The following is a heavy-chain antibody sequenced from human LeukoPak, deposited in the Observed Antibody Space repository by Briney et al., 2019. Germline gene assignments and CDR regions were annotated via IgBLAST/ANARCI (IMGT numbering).Heavy chain of an antibody. Sequence: GGSLRLSCAASGFTFSNYWMSWVRQAPGKGLEWVANIKQDGSEKYYVDSVKGRFTISRDDAKNSLYLQMNSLRAEDTAVYYCARRYFDYWGQGTLVTVSS. V-gene: IGHV3-7*01. CDR2: IKQDGSEK. CDR3: ARRYFDY. CDR1: GFTFSNYW. J-gene: IGHJ4*02. D-gene: IGHD1-14*01.